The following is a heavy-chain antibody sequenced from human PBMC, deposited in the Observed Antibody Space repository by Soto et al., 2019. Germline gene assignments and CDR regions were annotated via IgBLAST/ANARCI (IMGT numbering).Heavy chain of an antibody. D-gene: IGHD5-18*01. CDR1: GGSFSGYY. J-gene: IGHJ4*02. Sequence: ASETLSLTCAVYGGSFSGYYWSWIRQPPGKGLEWIGYIYYSGTTNYNPSLKSRVTISVDTSKNQLSLKLSSVTAADTAVYYCARRYGYSFDYWGQGTLVTVSS. V-gene: IGHV4-59*08. CDR3: ARRYGYSFDY. CDR2: IYYSGTT.